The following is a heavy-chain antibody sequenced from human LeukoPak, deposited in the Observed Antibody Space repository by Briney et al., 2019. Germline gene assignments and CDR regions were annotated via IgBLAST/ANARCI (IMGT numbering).Heavy chain of an antibody. CDR1: GGSISSYY. CDR2: IYYSGST. J-gene: IGHJ6*02. Sequence: SETLSLTCTVSGGSISSYYWSWIRQPPGKGLEWIGYIYYSGSTNYNPSLKSRVTISVDTSKNQFSLKLSSVTAADTAVYYCAKDRNAVVIPATYGMDVWGQGTTVTVSS. V-gene: IGHV4-59*01. CDR3: AKDRNAVVIPATYGMDV. D-gene: IGHD2-15*01.